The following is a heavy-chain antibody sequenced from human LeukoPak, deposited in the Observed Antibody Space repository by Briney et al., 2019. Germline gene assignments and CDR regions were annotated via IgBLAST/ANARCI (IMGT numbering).Heavy chain of an antibody. CDR3: ARAGVEWLLYFFDW. CDR2: IIPIFGTA. V-gene: IGHV1-69*05. CDR1: GGTLSSYA. Sequence: ASVKVSCKASGGTLSSYAISWVRQAPRQGLEWMGGIIPIFGTANSAQKFQGRVTITTDESTSTAYMELSSLRSEDAAVYYCARAGVEWLLYFFDWWDEGTLVIVSS. J-gene: IGHJ4*02. D-gene: IGHD3-3*01.